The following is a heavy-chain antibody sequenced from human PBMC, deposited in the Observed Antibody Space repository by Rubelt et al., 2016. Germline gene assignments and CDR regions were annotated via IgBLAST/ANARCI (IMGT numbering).Heavy chain of an antibody. Sequence: GRQAPGQGPEWMGRIIPILGIANYAQKFQGRVTITADKSTSTAYMELSSLRSEDTAVYYCARDPTKYVSQRTQVVANYWGQGTLVTVSS. V-gene: IGHV1-69*04. D-gene: IGHD2-8*01. CDR2: IIPILGIA. J-gene: IGHJ4*02. CDR3: ARDPTKYVSQRTQVVANY.